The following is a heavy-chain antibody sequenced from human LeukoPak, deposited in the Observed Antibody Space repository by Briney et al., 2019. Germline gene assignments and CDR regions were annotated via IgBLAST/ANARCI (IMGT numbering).Heavy chain of an antibody. CDR2: IYPRDGST. V-gene: IGHV1-46*01. CDR3: ATNMRRSSSSQWFDP. J-gene: IGHJ5*02. CDR1: GYTFTSNY. D-gene: IGHD6-6*01. Sequence: ASVKVSCKASGYTFTSNYIHWVRQAPGQGLEWMGMIYPRDGSTSYAQKFQGRVTITRDTSASTAYMELSSLRSEDTAVYYCATNMRRSSSSQWFDPWGQGTLVTVSS.